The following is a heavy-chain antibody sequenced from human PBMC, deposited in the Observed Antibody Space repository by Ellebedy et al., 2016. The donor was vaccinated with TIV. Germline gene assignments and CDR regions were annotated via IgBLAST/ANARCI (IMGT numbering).Heavy chain of an antibody. Sequence: GESLKISCATSGFRFRDHYMDWIRQGPGKGLEWVGRTKNEGYSYATEYAASVKGRFTISRDDSKTSMYLQMNSLKTEDTAVYYCARGDITTPYLDYWGQGTLVTVSS. D-gene: IGHD3-22*01. V-gene: IGHV3-72*01. CDR2: TKNEGYSYAT. J-gene: IGHJ4*02. CDR3: ARGDITTPYLDY. CDR1: GFRFRDHY.